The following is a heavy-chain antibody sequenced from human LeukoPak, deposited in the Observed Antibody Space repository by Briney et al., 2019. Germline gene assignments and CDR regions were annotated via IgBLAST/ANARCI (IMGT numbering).Heavy chain of an antibody. CDR1: GFSVSSTY. J-gene: IGHJ5*02. V-gene: IGHV3-66*03. CDR2: IYTSGST. Sequence: GGSLRLSCAASGFSVSSTYMSWVHQAPGKGLEWVSLIYTSGSTFYADSVMGRFTISRDNSKNTLFLQMNSLRAEDSAVYYCTRDRAGTQSWVEFDLWGQGTLVTVSS. CDR3: TRDRAGTQSWVEFDL. D-gene: IGHD3-10*01.